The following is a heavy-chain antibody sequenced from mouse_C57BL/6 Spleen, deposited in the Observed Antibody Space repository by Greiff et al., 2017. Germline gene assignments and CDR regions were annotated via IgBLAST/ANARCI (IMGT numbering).Heavy chain of an antibody. CDR1: GFTFSSYG. V-gene: IGHV5-6*01. CDR2: ISSGGSYT. D-gene: IGHD1-1*01. Sequence: EVKLVESGGDLVKPGGSLKLSCAASGFTFSSYGMSWVRQTPDKRLEWVATISSGGSYTYYPDSVKGRFTISRDNAKNTLYLQMSSLKSEDTAMYYCARQITVVAHWYFDVWGTGTTVTVSS. CDR3: ARQITVVAHWYFDV. J-gene: IGHJ1*03.